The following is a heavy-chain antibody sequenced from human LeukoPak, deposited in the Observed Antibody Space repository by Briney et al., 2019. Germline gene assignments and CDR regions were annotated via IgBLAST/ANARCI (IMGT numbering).Heavy chain of an antibody. CDR2: ISHSGSSI. V-gene: IGHV3-23*01. J-gene: IGHJ4*02. CDR1: GFTFSNYL. Sequence: GGSLRLSCVASGFTFSNYLMNWVRQAPGKGLEWVSGISHSGSSIYYADSVKGRFTISRDNSKNTLYLQMNSLRAEDTAVYYCAGDFDYWGQGTLVTVSS. CDR3: AGDFDY.